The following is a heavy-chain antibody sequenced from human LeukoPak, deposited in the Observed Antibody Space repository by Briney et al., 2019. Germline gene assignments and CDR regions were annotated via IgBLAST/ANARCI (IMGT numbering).Heavy chain of an antibody. D-gene: IGHD3-3*01. CDR1: GGSISSGSYY. CDR2: IYTSGST. Sequence: SETLSLTCTVSGGSISSGSYYWSWIRQPAGKGLEWIGRIYTSGSTNYNPSLKSRVTISVDTSKNQFSLKLSSVTAADTAVYYCASFPFDFWSGYYAPWGQGTLITVSS. V-gene: IGHV4-61*02. CDR3: ASFPFDFWSGYYAP. J-gene: IGHJ5*02.